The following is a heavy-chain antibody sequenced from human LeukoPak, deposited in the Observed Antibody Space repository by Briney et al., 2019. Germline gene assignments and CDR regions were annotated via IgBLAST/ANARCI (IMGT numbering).Heavy chain of an antibody. CDR3: ARRSYYDSSGYVFDY. Sequence: GESLKISCKGSGYSLTSYWFAWVRQMPGKSLEWMGIIYPGDSGTRYSPSFQGQVTISVDKSISTAYLQWNSLKASDSAMYYCARRSYYDSSGYVFDYWGQGTLVTVSS. V-gene: IGHV5-51*01. D-gene: IGHD3-22*01. CDR1: GYSLTSYW. CDR2: IYPGDSGT. J-gene: IGHJ4*02.